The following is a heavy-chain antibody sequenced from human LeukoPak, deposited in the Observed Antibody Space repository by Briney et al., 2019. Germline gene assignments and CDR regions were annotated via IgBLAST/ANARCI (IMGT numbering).Heavy chain of an antibody. J-gene: IGHJ5*02. Sequence: SAKVSCKPSEGTFSSYAISWVRQAPRRGLEWMGGINHIFGTATYAQKFQGRGTITADESTSTAYRELSSLRSEDTAVYYCARGPPEWLSYNWFDPWGQGTLVTVSS. CDR1: EGTFSSYA. V-gene: IGHV1-69*13. CDR2: INHIFGTA. CDR3: ARGPPEWLSYNWFDP. D-gene: IGHD3-3*01.